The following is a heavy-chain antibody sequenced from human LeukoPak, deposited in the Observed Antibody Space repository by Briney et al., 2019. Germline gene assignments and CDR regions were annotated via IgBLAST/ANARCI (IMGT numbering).Heavy chain of an antibody. J-gene: IGHJ4*02. CDR3: VRGTAAGSGRPFDY. CDR2: INHSKGT. D-gene: IGHD3-10*01. V-gene: IGHV4-34*01. CDR1: GESISDYY. Sequence: SETLSLTCAVYGESISDYYWTWIRQFPGKGLEWIGEINHSKGTNYNPSLKSRLTMSVDRSKNQFSLKLSSVTAADTAIYYCVRGTAAGSGRPFDYWAEGSLVPVSS.